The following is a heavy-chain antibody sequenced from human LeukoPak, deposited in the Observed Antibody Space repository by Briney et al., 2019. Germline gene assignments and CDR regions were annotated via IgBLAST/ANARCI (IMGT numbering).Heavy chain of an antibody. CDR1: GFTFTNYW. CDR3: ARGDASMATGFNY. Sequence: KRGESLKISCQTSGFTFTNYWIGWVRQMLGKGLEWMGIIYPGDSDTKYSPSFRGQVTMSADKSTSTAYLQWGSLKASDTAMYFCARGDASMATGFNYWGQGTLVTVSS. D-gene: IGHD6-6*01. CDR2: IYPGDSDT. V-gene: IGHV5-51*01. J-gene: IGHJ4*01.